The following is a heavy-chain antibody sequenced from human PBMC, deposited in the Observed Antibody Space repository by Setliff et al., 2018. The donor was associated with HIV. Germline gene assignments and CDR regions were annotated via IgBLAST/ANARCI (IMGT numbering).Heavy chain of an antibody. CDR2: IYTSGST. D-gene: IGHD5-12*01. V-gene: IGHV4-61*02. Sequence: SETLSLTCTVSGGSMSSGSYFWSWIRQPAGKGLEWIGRIYTSGSTDYNPSLKSRLTISVDTPKNQFSLKLSSVTAADTAIYYCARRARNWLQPFDHWGQGFLVTVSS. CDR3: ARRARNWLQPFDH. CDR1: GGSMSSGSYF. J-gene: IGHJ4*02.